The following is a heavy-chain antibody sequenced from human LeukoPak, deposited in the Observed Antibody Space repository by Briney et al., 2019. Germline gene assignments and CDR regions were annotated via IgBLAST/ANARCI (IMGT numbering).Heavy chain of an antibody. CDR3: ARGTLHADTANGVDYYYYYYMDV. V-gene: IGHV3-21*01. CDR1: GFTFSRYS. J-gene: IGHJ6*03. CDR2: ISSSSSYI. Sequence: TGGSLRLSCAASGFTFSRYSMNWVRQAPGKGLEWVSSISSSSSYIHYADSVKGRFTISRDNAKNSLYLQMNSLRAEDTAVYYCARGTLHADTANGVDYYYYYYMDVWGKGTTVTVSS. D-gene: IGHD5-18*01.